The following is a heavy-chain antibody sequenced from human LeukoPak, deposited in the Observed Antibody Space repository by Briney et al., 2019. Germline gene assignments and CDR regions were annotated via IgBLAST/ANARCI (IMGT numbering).Heavy chain of an antibody. Sequence: GGPLNPSFPPLGSTFTNFALSGFRQAPGKGLEWFSAISGSGVTTYYADSVKGWFTISRDNSKNSLYLQVNSLRAEDTAVYYCAKEGYGSSWNADFDHWGQGTLVIVSS. CDR2: ISGSGVTT. J-gene: IGHJ4*02. D-gene: IGHD6-13*01. CDR1: GSTFTNFA. CDR3: AKEGYGSSWNADFDH. V-gene: IGHV3-23*01.